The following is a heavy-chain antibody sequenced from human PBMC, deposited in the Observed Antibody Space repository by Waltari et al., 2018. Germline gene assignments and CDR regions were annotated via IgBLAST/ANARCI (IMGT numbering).Heavy chain of an antibody. CDR1: GFTFRSYA. CDR3: ARGENRERGMDV. J-gene: IGHJ6*02. D-gene: IGHD3-16*02. CDR2: ISYDGSNK. V-gene: IGHV3-30*01. Sequence: QVQLVESGGGVVQPGRSLRLSCAASGFTFRSYAMPWVRQAPGKGLEWVAVISYDGSNKYYADSVKGRFTISRDNSKNTLYLQMNSLRAEDTAVYYCARGENRERGMDVWGQGTTVTVSS.